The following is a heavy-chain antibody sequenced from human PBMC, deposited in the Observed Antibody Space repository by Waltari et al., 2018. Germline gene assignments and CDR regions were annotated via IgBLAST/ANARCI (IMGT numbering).Heavy chain of an antibody. CDR3: ARAQLTMARNLDL. D-gene: IGHD3-10*01. CDR1: GFTFSSYW. J-gene: IGHJ2*01. CDR2: INSDGSTT. Sequence: EVQLVESGGGLVQPGGSLGLSCVTSGFTFSSYWMQWVSQVPGKGLVWVSRINSDGSTTSYADSVKGRFTISRDNAKNTLYLQMNSLRADDTSVNYCARAQLTMARNLDLWGRGTLVTVSS. V-gene: IGHV3-74*01.